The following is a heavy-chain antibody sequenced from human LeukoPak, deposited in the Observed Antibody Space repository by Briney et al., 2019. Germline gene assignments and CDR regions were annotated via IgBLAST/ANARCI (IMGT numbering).Heavy chain of an antibody. V-gene: IGHV3-30*18. CDR3: AKDALRYSSGWYVRSYFDY. J-gene: IGHJ4*02. CDR1: GFTFSSYG. D-gene: IGHD6-19*01. CDR2: ISYDGSNK. Sequence: GGSLRLSCAASGFTFSSYGMHWVRQAPGKGLEWVAVISYDGSNKYYADSVKGRFTISRDNSKNTLCLQMNSLRAEDTAVYYCAKDALRYSSGWYVRSYFDYWGQGTLVTVSS.